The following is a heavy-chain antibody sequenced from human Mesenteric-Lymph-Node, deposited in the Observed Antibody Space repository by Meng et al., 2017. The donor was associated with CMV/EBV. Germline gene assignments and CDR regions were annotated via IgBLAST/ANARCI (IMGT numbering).Heavy chain of an antibody. J-gene: IGHJ3*02. CDR2: IRYDGSFQ. V-gene: IGHV3-30*02. CDR3: AREYQLVRGAFDI. D-gene: IGHD6-6*01. Sequence: GESLKISCAGSGFTFSHFGMHWVRQSPGRGLEWVAFIRYDGSFQYYADSVKGRFTISRDNFQNTLHLDLNSLRAEDTAVYYCAREYQLVRGAFDIWGQGTMVTVSS. CDR1: GFTFSHFG.